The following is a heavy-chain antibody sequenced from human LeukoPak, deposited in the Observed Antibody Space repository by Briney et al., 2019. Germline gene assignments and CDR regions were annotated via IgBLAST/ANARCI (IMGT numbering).Heavy chain of an antibody. J-gene: IGHJ4*02. CDR3: GIFMDVVPGSMS. CDR2: ISHGGIT. V-gene: IGHV4-34*01. Sequence: SETLSLTCGAYDGSLINYYCHWIRQAPGKGLEWIGEISHGGITKHNPSLKSRVTMSQDTSKRPFSLKMNSMTAADTGVYYCGIFMDVVPGSMSWGLGTLVTVSS. D-gene: IGHD2-2*01. CDR1: DGSLINYY.